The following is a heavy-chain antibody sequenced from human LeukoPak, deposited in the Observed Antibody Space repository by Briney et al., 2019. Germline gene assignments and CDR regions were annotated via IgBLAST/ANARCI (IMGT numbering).Heavy chain of an antibody. V-gene: IGHV4-34*01. CDR3: ARGPAYYYDSSGYYYRSWFDP. J-gene: IGHJ5*02. D-gene: IGHD3-22*01. Sequence: PSETLSLTCAVYGGSFSGYFWSWIRQPPGKGLEWIGEINHSGSTNYNPSLKSRVTISVDTSKNQFSLKLSSVTAADTAVYYCARGPAYYYDSSGYYYRSWFDPWGQGTLVTVSS. CDR2: INHSGST. CDR1: GGSFSGYF.